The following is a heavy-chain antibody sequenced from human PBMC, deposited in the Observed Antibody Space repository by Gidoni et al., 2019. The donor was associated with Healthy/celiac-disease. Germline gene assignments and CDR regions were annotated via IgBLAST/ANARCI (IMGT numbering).Heavy chain of an antibody. CDR3: AREGRLTIFGVANQHYYYYGMDV. CDR1: GYTFTSYG. Sequence: QVQLVPSGAEVKNPGASVKVSCKASGYTFTSYGISWVRQAPGQGLEWMGWISAYNGNTNYAQKLQGRVTMTTETSTSTAYMELRSLRSDDTAVYYCAREGRLTIFGVANQHYYYYGMDVWGQGTTVTVSS. CDR2: ISAYNGNT. J-gene: IGHJ6*02. D-gene: IGHD3-3*01. V-gene: IGHV1-18*04.